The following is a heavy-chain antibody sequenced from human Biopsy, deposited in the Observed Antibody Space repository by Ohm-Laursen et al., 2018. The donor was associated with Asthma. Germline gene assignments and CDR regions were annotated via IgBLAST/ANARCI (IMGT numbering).Heavy chain of an antibody. D-gene: IGHD3-3*01. CDR1: GFTFSNYG. J-gene: IGHJ4*02. CDR3: ARDVMEWYLPAFDF. V-gene: IGHV3-30*03. Sequence: SLRLSCAATGFTFSNYGMHWVRQVAGKGLDWVAVVTYDGISQYYAESVKGRFTISRDDSKNTLYLQMNSLRPDDTAVYYCARDVMEWYLPAFDFWGQGTLVTVSS. CDR2: VTYDGISQ.